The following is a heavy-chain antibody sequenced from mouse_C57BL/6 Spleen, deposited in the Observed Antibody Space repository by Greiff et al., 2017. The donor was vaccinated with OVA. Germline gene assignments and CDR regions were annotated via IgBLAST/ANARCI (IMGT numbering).Heavy chain of an antibody. D-gene: IGHD2-2*01. V-gene: IGHV1-26*01. CDR3: ARSGYDDY. Sequence: VQLQQSGPELVKPGASVKISCKASGYTFTDYYMNWVKQSHGKSLEWIGDINPNNGGTSYNQKFKGKATLTVDKSSSTAYMELRSLTSEDSAVYYCARSGYDDYWGQGTTLTVSS. CDR2: INPNNGGT. J-gene: IGHJ2*01. CDR1: GYTFTDYY.